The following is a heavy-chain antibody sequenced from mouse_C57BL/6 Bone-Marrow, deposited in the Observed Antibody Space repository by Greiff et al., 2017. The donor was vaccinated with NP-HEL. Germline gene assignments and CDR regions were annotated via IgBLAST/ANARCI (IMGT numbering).Heavy chain of an antibody. Sequence: QVQLQQPGAELVMPGASVKLSCKASGYTFTSYWMHWVKQRPGQGLEWIGEIDPSDSYTNYNQKFKGKSTLTVDKSSSTAYMQLSSLTSEDSAVYYCAREHYYGSSYRFAYWGQGTLVTVSA. D-gene: IGHD1-1*01. CDR1: GYTFTSYW. J-gene: IGHJ3*01. V-gene: IGHV1-69*01. CDR3: AREHYYGSSYRFAY. CDR2: IDPSDSYT.